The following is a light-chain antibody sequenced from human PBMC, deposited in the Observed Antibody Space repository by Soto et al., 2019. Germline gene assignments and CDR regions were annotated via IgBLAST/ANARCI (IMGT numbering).Light chain of an antibody. J-gene: IGLJ1*01. V-gene: IGLV2-8*01. CDR3: SSYAGSNNYV. Sequence: QSVLTQPPSASGSPGQSVTISCTGTSSDVGGYNYVSWYQQHPGKAPKLMIYEVSKRPSGVPDRFSGSKSGNTDSLTVSGIQDEYEDDYYCSSYAGSNNYVFGTSTKVKVL. CDR1: SSDVGGYNY. CDR2: EVS.